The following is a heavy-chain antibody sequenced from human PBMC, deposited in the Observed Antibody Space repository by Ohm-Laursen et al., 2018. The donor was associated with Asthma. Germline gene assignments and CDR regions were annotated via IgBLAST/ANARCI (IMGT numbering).Heavy chain of an antibody. J-gene: IGHJ4*02. CDR3: ARDGRLRGSFDY. Sequence: TLSLTCTVSGGSISSGHYYWTWIRQRPGKGLGWIGNIHYSGSNIYNPSLESRLSISVDTSKNQFSLNLSSVTAADTALYYCARDGRLRGSFDYWGQGTLVTVSS. D-gene: IGHD3-10*01. CDR1: GGSISSGHYY. V-gene: IGHV4-31*03. CDR2: IHYSGSN.